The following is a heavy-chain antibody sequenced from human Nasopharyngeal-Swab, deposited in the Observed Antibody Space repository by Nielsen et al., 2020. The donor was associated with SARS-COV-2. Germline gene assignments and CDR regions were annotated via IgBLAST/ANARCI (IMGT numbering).Heavy chain of an antibody. Sequence: GESLKISCTTSGFIFSDHVMTWVRQAPGKGLEWVSGISARGVSTYYADSVKGRFTISRDNSKNTLYLQMSSLSAEDTATYYCGKRSTSLRDMTTIVVAYPDYFDPRGQGTLVTVSS. CDR2: ISARGVST. V-gene: IGHV3-23*01. CDR1: GFIFSDHV. CDR3: GKRSTSLRDMTTIVVAYPDYFDP. J-gene: IGHJ5*02. D-gene: IGHD3-22*01.